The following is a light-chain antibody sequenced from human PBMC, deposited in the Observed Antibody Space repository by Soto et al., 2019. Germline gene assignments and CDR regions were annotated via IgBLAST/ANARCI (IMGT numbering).Light chain of an antibody. Sequence: QSALTQPASVSGSPGQSITISCTGTSSDVGSYNLVSWYQQYPGKAPKFIIDEVSKRPSGVSNRFSGSKSGNTASLTISGLQAEDEADYYCCSYAGRTTHVVFGGGTPLTVL. J-gene: IGLJ2*01. V-gene: IGLV2-23*02. CDR3: CSYAGRTTHVV. CDR2: EVS. CDR1: SSDVGSYNL.